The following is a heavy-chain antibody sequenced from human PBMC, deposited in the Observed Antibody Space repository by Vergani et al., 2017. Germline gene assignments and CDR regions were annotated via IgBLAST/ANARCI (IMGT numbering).Heavy chain of an antibody. V-gene: IGHV1-69*02. CDR1: GGTFSSYT. J-gene: IGHJ4*02. Sequence: QVQLVQSGAEVKKPGSSVKVSCKASGGTFSSYTISWVRQAPGQGLEWMGRIIPILGIANYAQKFQGRVTITADKSTSTAYMELSSLRSEDTAVYYCATTAGGGRWLPYWGQGTLVTVSS. CDR3: ATTAGGGRWLPY. D-gene: IGHD5-24*01. CDR2: IIPILGIA.